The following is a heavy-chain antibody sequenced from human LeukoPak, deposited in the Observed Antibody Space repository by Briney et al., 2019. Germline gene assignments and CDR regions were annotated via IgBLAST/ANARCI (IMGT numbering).Heavy chain of an antibody. CDR1: GFTLTNAW. D-gene: IGHD3-10*01. CDR3: ARVRVGAYDFEY. J-gene: IGHJ4*02. Sequence: GGSLRLSCVVSGFTLTNAWMSWVRQPPGKGLEWVGRINPDGSTTTYADSVKGRFTISRDNAKNTLYLQMNSLRAEDTAVYYCARVRVGAYDFEYWGQGTLVTVSS. CDR2: INPDGSTT. V-gene: IGHV3-74*01.